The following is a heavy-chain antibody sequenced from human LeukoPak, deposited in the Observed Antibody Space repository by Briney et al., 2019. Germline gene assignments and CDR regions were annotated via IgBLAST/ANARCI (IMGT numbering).Heavy chain of an antibody. CDR3: AKDHRAVAGPQLFDY. J-gene: IGHJ4*02. V-gene: IGHV3-23*01. CDR1: GFTFSSCA. CDR2: ISGSGGST. Sequence: GGSLRLSCAASGFTFSSCAMSWVRQAPGKGLEWVSAISGSGGSTYYADSVKGRFTISRDNSKNTLYLQMNSLRAEDTAVYYCAKDHRAVAGPQLFDYWGQGTLVTVSS. D-gene: IGHD6-19*01.